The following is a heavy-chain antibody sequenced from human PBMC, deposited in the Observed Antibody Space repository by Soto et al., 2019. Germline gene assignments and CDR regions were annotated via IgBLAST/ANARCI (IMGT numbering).Heavy chain of an antibody. J-gene: IGHJ3*02. D-gene: IGHD2-21*01. V-gene: IGHV3-33*01. CDR1: XFTFSSYG. CDR2: IWYDGSNK. Sequence: QVQLVESGGGVVQPGRSLRLSCAASXFTFSSYGMHWVRQAPGKGLEWVAVIWYDGSNKYYADSVKGRLTISRDNSKNTLYLQMNSLRAEDTAVYYCARDPLVSEAFDIWGQGTMVTVSS. CDR3: ARDPLVSEAFDI.